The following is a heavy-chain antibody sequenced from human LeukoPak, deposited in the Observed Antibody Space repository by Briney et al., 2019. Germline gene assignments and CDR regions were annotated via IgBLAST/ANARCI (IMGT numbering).Heavy chain of an antibody. V-gene: IGHV1-69*13. CDR3: AREKIVGGSFDI. CDR2: IIPIFGTA. D-gene: IGHD3-22*01. Sequence: ASMKVSCKASGGTFSSYAISWVRQAPGQGLEWMGGIIPIFGTANYAQKFQGRVTITADESTSTAYMELSSLRSEDTAVYYCAREKIVGGSFDIWGQGTMVTVSS. CDR1: GGTFSSYA. J-gene: IGHJ3*02.